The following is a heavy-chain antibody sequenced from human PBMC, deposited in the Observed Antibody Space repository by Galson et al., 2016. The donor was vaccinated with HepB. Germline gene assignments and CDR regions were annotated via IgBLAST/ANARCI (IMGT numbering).Heavy chain of an antibody. CDR3: AQRQWSGDVLSPDAGGGVDY. D-gene: IGHD3-10*01. CDR1: GFSLSTSGEA. Sequence: PALVKPTQTLTLTCTFSGFSLSTSGEAVGWIRQPPGGALEWLALIYWDDDKRFFPYLKTRLTIPKDTSKNQAVLTMAKLDPVDTATYYCAQRQWSGDVLSPDAGGGVDYWGQGTLVAVSS. V-gene: IGHV2-5*02. J-gene: IGHJ4*02. CDR2: IYWDDDK.